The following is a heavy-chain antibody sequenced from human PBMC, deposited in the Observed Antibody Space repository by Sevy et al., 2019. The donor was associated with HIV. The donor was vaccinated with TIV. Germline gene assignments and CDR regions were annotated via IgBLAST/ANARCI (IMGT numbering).Heavy chain of an antibody. CDR1: NYSINSVYY. J-gene: IGHJ5*02. D-gene: IGHD1-7*01. CDR3: ATDAAWNYGYWFDP. V-gene: IGHV4-38-2*02. CDR2: VYHRGST. Sequence: SETLSLTCTVSNYSINSVYYWGWIRQPPGKGLEWIGSVYHRGSTYFNPSLKSRVTISIDRSKNQFSLKLNSVTAADTAVYYCATDAAWNYGYWFDPWGQGTLVTVSS.